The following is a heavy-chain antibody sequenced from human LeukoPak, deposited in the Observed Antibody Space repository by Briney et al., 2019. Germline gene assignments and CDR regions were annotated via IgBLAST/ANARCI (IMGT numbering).Heavy chain of an antibody. Sequence: SETLSLTCTVSGGSISSGGYYWSWIRQPPGKGLEWIGYIYHSGSTYYNPSLKSRVTISVDTSKNQFSLKLSSVTAADTAVYYCARDLSITMVRGVSNAFDIWGQGTMVTVSS. J-gene: IGHJ3*02. CDR2: IYHSGST. V-gene: IGHV4-30-2*01. D-gene: IGHD3-10*01. CDR1: GGSISSGGYY. CDR3: ARDLSITMVRGVSNAFDI.